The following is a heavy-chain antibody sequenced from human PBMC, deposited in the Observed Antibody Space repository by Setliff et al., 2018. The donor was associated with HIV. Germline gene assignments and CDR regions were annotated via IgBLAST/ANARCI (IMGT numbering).Heavy chain of an antibody. V-gene: IGHV1-18*01. CDR3: ARVLMGIAAADEKLDY. CDR2: ISAYNGNA. Sequence: ASVKVSCKPSGYTFPTYAITWVRQAPGQGLEWMGWISAYNGNANYAQKSQGRVTITTETSTSTAYLELRSLRSDDTAVYYCARVLMGIAAADEKLDYWGQGTLVTVSS. J-gene: IGHJ4*02. CDR1: GYTFPTYA. D-gene: IGHD6-13*01.